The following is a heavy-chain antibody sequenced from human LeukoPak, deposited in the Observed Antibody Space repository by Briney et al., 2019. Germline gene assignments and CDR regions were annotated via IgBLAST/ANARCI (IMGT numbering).Heavy chain of an antibody. V-gene: IGHV4-59*08. CDR1: GGSISSYY. CDR2: IYYSGST. J-gene: IGHJ5*02. CDR3: ARPSGYDFWSGQNPLGWFDP. D-gene: IGHD3-3*01. Sequence: SETLSLTCTVSGGSISSYYWSWIRQPPGKGLEWIGYIYYSGSTNYNPSLKSRVTISVDTSKNQFSLKLSSVTAADTAVYYCARPSGYDFWSGQNPLGWFDPWGQGTLVTVSS.